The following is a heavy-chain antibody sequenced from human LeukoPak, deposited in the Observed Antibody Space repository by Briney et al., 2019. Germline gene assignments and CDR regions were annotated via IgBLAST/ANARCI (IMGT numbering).Heavy chain of an antibody. Sequence: ASVKVSCTASGYTFTSYGISWVRQAPGQGLEWMGWISAYNGNTNYAQKLQGRVTMTTDTSTSTAYMELRSLRSDDTAVYYCARDRYSSGWDYYYYYYGMDVWGQGTTVTVSS. CDR1: GYTFTSYG. V-gene: IGHV1-18*01. J-gene: IGHJ6*02. CDR3: ARDRYSSGWDYYYYYYGMDV. CDR2: ISAYNGNT. D-gene: IGHD6-19*01.